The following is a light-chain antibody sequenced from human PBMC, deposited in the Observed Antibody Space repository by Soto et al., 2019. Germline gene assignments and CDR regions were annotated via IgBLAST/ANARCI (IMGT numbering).Light chain of an antibody. V-gene: IGLV4-69*01. J-gene: IGLJ2*01. CDR2: LNSDGRH. Sequence: QLVLTQSPSASASLGASVKLTCTLSSRHSSYAIAWHQQQPEKGPRYLMKLNSDGRHTKGDGIPDRFSGSSSGTERYLTVSGLQSEDGADYYCQTWGTGILVFGGGTKVTVL. CDR3: QTWGTGILV. CDR1: SRHSSYA.